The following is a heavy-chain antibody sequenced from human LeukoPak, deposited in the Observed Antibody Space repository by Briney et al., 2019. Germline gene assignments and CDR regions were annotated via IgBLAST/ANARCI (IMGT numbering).Heavy chain of an antibody. V-gene: IGHV3-21*05. J-gene: IGHJ4*02. CDR3: ARATQIQDYSSNY. D-gene: IGHD4-11*01. Sequence: GGSLRLSCAASGFTFSSYSMNWVRQAPGKGLEWVSYISSSSSYTYYADSVKGRFTISRDNAKNSLFLQMNSLRAEDTAVYYCARATQIQDYSSNYWGQGTLVTVSS. CDR2: ISSSSSYT. CDR1: GFTFSSYS.